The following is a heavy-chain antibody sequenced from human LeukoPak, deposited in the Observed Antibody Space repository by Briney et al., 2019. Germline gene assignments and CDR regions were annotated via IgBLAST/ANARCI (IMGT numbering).Heavy chain of an antibody. V-gene: IGHV1-69*13. Sequence: VKVSSKAPGGNFRRYAFSRGGTGPGHGLGWVGGGTPSFAIANYAQKFQGKVTITADESTSTAYMELRSLRSEDTAVYYCARGWDYDSGGRPAAYVYWGQGTLVTVSS. D-gene: IGHD3-22*01. J-gene: IGHJ4*02. CDR1: GGNFRRYA. CDR3: ARGWDYDSGGRPAAYVY. CDR2: GTPSFAIA.